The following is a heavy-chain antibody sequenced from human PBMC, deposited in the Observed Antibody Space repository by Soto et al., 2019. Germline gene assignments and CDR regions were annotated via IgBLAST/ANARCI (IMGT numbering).Heavy chain of an antibody. V-gene: IGHV4-59*11. D-gene: IGHD6-19*01. CDR2: IYYNGNT. Sequence: QVQLQESGPGLVKPSETLSLTCIVSGGSMSGHYWSWIRQPPGKGLEWIGYIYYNGNTAYKPSLRSRVTISIDTSKNQFSLRLSSMTAADTAVYYCARGGWSLDYWGQGTLVTVSS. CDR3: ARGGWSLDY. CDR1: GGSMSGHY. J-gene: IGHJ4*02.